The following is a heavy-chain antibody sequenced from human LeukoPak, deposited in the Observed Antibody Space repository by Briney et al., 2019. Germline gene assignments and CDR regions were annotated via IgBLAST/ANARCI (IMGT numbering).Heavy chain of an antibody. CDR1: EFTFSNYW. D-gene: IGHD3-10*01. CDR2: IKQDGSKK. V-gene: IGHV3-7*01. Sequence: PGGSLRLSCAASEFTFSNYWMSWVRQAPGKGLDWVANIKQDGSKKQYVESVKGRFTISRDNAKNSLYLQMNSLRAEDTAVYYCARRGLRSQSGKPYYGSDVWGQGTTVTVSS. CDR3: ARRGLRSQSGKPYYGSDV. J-gene: IGHJ6*02.